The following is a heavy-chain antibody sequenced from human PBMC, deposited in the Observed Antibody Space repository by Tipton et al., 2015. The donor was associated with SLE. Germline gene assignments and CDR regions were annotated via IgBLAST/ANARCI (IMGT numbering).Heavy chain of an antibody. Sequence: GLVKPSQTLSLTCVISGDSVSSNNAAWNWIRQSPSRGLEWLGRTYYRSKWFNNYAVSVQSRITFNSDTSKNQFSLQLNSVTPEDTAVYYCARTSSGGSCYSFDSWGHGTLVTVSS. J-gene: IGHJ4*01. V-gene: IGHV6-1*01. CDR3: ARTSSGGSCYSFDS. D-gene: IGHD2-15*01. CDR2: TYYRSKWFN. CDR1: GDSVSSNNAA.